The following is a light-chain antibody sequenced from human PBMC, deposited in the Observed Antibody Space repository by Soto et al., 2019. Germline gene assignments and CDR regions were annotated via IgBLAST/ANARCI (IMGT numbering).Light chain of an antibody. V-gene: IGKV1-5*01. Sequence: DIPMSQSPSTLSASVGDRVTITCRASQSISSWLAWYQQKPGKAPKLLIYDASSLESGVPSRFSGSGSGTEFTLTISSLQPDDFATYYCQQYNSSPLTFGGGTKVDIK. CDR1: QSISSW. CDR3: QQYNSSPLT. J-gene: IGKJ4*01. CDR2: DAS.